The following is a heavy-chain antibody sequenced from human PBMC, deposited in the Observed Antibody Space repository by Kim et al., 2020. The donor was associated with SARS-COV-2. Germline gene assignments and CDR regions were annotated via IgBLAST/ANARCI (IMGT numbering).Heavy chain of an antibody. CDR1: GGSISSGGYY. Sequence: SETLSLTCTVSGGSISSGGYYWSWIRQHPGKGLEWIGYIYYSGSTYYNPSLKSRVTISVDTSKNQFSLKLSSVTAADTAVYYCARDRPKMVMTGYYGMDVWGQGTTVTVSS. J-gene: IGHJ6*02. CDR3: ARDRPKMVMTGYYGMDV. D-gene: IGHD3-22*01. CDR2: IYYSGST. V-gene: IGHV4-31*03.